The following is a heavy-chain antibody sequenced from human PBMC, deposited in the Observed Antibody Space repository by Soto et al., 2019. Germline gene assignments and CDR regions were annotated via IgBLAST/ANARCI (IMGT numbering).Heavy chain of an antibody. V-gene: IGHV3-30*09. CDR1: GFTFSSYA. D-gene: IGHD4-4*01. Sequence: GGSLRLSCAASGFTFSSYAVHWVRQAPGTGLEWVAVISYEGSNKYYADSVKGRFAISRDNSKNTLYLQMNSLRTEDTAVYYCARVLGGMATVPFDYWGQGALVTVSS. CDR3: ARVLGGMATVPFDY. J-gene: IGHJ4*02. CDR2: ISYEGSNK.